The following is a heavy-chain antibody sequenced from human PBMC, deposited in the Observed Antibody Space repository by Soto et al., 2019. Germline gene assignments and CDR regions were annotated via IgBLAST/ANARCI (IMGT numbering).Heavy chain of an antibody. CDR3: ARERSQSHRGYDSTTESDY. Sequence: ASVKVSCKASGYTFTSYGISWVRQAPGQGLEWMGWISAYNGNTNYAQKLQGRVTMTTDTSTSTAYVELRSLRSDDTAVYYCARERSQSHRGYDSTTESDYWGQGTLVTVSS. CDR2: ISAYNGNT. J-gene: IGHJ4*02. D-gene: IGHD3-22*01. CDR1: GYTFTSYG. V-gene: IGHV1-18*01.